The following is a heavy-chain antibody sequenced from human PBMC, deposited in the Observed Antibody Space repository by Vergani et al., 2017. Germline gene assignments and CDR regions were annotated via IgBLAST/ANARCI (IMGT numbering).Heavy chain of an antibody. J-gene: IGHJ4*02. D-gene: IGHD3-9*01. Sequence: QVQLVQSGAEVKKPGSSVKVSCKASGGTFSSYAISWVRQAPGQGLEWMGGVIPIFGTANYAQKFQGRVTTTADESTSTAYMELSSLISDDTAVYYCARSESLAPQAFDIWGQGTLVTVSS. V-gene: IGHV1-69*01. CDR3: ARSESLAPQAFDI. CDR1: GGTFSSYA. CDR2: VIPIFGTA.